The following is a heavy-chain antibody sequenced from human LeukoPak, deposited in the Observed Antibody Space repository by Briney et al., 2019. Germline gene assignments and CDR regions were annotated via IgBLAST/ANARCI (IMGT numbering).Heavy chain of an antibody. CDR1: GGSFSGYH. CDR3: ARVGDYGDYVVDY. CDR2: INHSGST. D-gene: IGHD4-17*01. J-gene: IGHJ4*02. Sequence: PSETLSLTCAVYGGSFSGYHWNWIRQSPGKGLEWIGKINHSGSTNYNPSLKSRVTISVDTSKNQFSLKLSSVTAADTAVYYCARVGDYGDYVVDYWGQGTLVTVSS. V-gene: IGHV4-34*09.